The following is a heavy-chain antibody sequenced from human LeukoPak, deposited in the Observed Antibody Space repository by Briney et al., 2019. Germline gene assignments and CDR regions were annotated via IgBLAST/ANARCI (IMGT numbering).Heavy chain of an antibody. V-gene: IGHV4-4*07. CDR1: GYSISNGYY. J-gene: IGHJ4*02. D-gene: IGHD3-10*01. CDR2: IYTSGST. CDR3: ARGERYDYYGSGSYYDLDY. Sequence: SETLSLTCGVSGYSISNGYYWTWIRQPAGKGLEWIGRIYTSGSTNYNPSLKSRVTMSVDTSKNQFSLKLSSVTAADTAVYYCARGERYDYYGSGSYYDLDYWGQGTLVTVSS.